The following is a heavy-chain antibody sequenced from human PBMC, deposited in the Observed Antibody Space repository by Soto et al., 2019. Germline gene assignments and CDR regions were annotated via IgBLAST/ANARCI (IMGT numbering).Heavy chain of an antibody. Sequence: QPGGSLRLSCAASGFTFDYYWMHWVRQAPGKGLEWVAVISYDGNNKFYADSVKGRFTISRDNSQNTLYLQMNSLRPEDTAMYYCAKAVDISVRGVPPSDYWGQGTLVTVSS. J-gene: IGHJ4*02. CDR3: AKAVDISVRGVPPSDY. V-gene: IGHV3-30*18. CDR1: GFTFDYYW. CDR2: ISYDGNNK. D-gene: IGHD3-10*02.